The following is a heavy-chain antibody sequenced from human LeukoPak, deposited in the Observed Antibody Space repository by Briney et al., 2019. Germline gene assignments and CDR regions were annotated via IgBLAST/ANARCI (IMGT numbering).Heavy chain of an antibody. Sequence: SETLSLTCTVSGGSISSGGYYWSWIRQPPGKGLEGIGYIYYSGSTYYIPSLKSRVTISVDTSKNQFSLKLSSVTAADTAVYYCARAPTYYYDSSGPDPHNWFDPWGQGTLVTVSS. D-gene: IGHD3-22*01. J-gene: IGHJ5*02. CDR2: IYYSGST. V-gene: IGHV4-31*03. CDR1: GGSISSGGYY. CDR3: ARAPTYYYDSSGPDPHNWFDP.